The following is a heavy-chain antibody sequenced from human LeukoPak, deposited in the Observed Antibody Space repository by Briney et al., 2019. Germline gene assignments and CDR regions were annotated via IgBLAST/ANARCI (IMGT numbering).Heavy chain of an antibody. V-gene: IGHV3-23*01. CDR2: ISGSGGSA. J-gene: IGHJ6*02. CDR3: AREGSYSSGWFYSGMDV. D-gene: IGHD6-19*01. Sequence: PGGSLRLSCAASGFTFSNYPMSWVRQAPGKGLQWVSAISGSGGSAYSADSVKGRFTIYRDNSKNTLYLQMNSLRDEDTAVYYCAREGSYSSGWFYSGMDVWGQGTTVTVSS. CDR1: GFTFSNYP.